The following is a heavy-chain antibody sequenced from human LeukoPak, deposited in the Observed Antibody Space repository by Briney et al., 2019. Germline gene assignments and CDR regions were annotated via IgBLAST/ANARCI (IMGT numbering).Heavy chain of an antibody. CDR1: GYTFTSYD. Sequence: ASVKVSCKASGYTFTSYDINWVRQATGQGLEWMGWMNPNSGNTGYAQKFQGRVTMTRNTSISTAYMELSSLRSEDTAVYYCAKGAYYGSGSHNWFDPWGQGTLVTVSS. V-gene: IGHV1-8*01. CDR2: MNPNSGNT. J-gene: IGHJ5*02. D-gene: IGHD3-10*01. CDR3: AKGAYYGSGSHNWFDP.